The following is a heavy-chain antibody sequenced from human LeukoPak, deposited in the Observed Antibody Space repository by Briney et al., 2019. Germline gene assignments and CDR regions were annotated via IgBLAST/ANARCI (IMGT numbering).Heavy chain of an antibody. J-gene: IGHJ5*02. V-gene: IGHV4-38-2*02. CDR2: TYYSGST. Sequence: PSETLSLTCTVSGYSITSGYNWAWIRQPPGKGLEWIGYTYYSGSTYYNPSLKSRATISVDTSKNQFSLKLTSVTAADTAVYYCARPYYYDSRIDPWGQGTLVTVSS. CDR1: GYSITSGYN. D-gene: IGHD3-22*01. CDR3: ARPYYYDSRIDP.